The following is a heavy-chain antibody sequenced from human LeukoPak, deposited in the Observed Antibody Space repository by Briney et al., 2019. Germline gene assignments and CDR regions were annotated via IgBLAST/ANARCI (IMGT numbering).Heavy chain of an antibody. CDR1: GYTFTHYG. Sequence: ASVKVSCKASGYTFTHYGISWVRQAPGQGLEWMGWTSTYQGNTDYAQNFQGRVTMTTDTSTTTAYMELRSLISDDTAVYYCARAGGWARGDYKADAVHIWGQGKMVIVSS. CDR3: ARAGGWARGDYKADAVHI. CDR2: TSTYQGNT. J-gene: IGHJ3*02. D-gene: IGHD6-19*01. V-gene: IGHV1-18*01.